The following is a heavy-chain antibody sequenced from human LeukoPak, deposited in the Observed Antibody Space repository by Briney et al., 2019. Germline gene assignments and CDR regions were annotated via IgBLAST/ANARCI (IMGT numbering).Heavy chain of an antibody. V-gene: IGHV3-48*04. CDR2: ISSGSNTI. J-gene: IGHJ3*02. CDR1: GFTFSSYS. D-gene: IGHD3-3*01. CDR3: AREDDFWSGYYRNAFDI. Sequence: GGSLRLSCAASGFTFSSYSMNWVRQAPGKGLEWISYISSGSNTIYYADSVKGRFTISRDNAKNSLYLQMNSLRAEDTAVYYCAREDDFWSGYYRNAFDIWGQGTMVTVSS.